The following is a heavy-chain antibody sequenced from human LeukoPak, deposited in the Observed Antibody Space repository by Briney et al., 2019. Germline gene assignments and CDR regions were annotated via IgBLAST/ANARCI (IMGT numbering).Heavy chain of an antibody. CDR3: ARSEGY. Sequence: ASVKVSCKASGCTFTGYYIHWVRQAPGQGLEWMGWINANSGGTNYAQKFQGRVTMTSDTSTTTAYMELNRLTSDDTAVYYCARSEGYWGQGTLVTVSS. V-gene: IGHV1-2*02. J-gene: IGHJ4*02. CDR1: GCTFTGYY. D-gene: IGHD6-25*01. CDR2: INANSGGT.